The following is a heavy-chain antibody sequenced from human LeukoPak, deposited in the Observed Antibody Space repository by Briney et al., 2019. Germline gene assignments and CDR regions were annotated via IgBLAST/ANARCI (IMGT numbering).Heavy chain of an antibody. CDR2: ISSSSSTI. CDR3: ARDSGGAFDY. Sequence: PGGSLRLSCAASRFTFRTYSMNAVPQAPGKGLEWVSFISSSSSTIFYADSVKGRFTISRDNGKTSLYLQMNSLRDEGTAVYYCARDSGGAFDYWGQGTLVTVSS. V-gene: IGHV3-48*02. J-gene: IGHJ4*02. D-gene: IGHD2-15*01. CDR1: RFTFRTYS.